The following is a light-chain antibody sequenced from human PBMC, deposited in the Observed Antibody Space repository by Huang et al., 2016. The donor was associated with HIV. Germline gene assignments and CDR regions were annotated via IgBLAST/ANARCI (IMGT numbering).Light chain of an antibody. J-gene: IGKJ3*01. V-gene: IGKV3-20*01. CDR1: QSVSSKY. CDR2: GAS. CDR3: QQYDSSPIFT. Sequence: EIVLTQSPGTVSLSPGEIATLSCRASQSVSSKYLAWYQQKPGQAPRLLIDGASYRATGIQDRFSGSGSGTDFTLTISRLEPEDFAVYYCQQYDSSPIFTFGPGTKVDIK.